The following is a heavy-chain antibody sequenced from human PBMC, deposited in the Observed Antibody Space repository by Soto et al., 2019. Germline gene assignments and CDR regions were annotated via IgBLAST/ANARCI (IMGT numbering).Heavy chain of an antibody. CDR1: GYTFTRSG. D-gene: IGHD5-12*01. V-gene: IGHV1-18*01. CDR3: AREGVAPYYYYGMDV. J-gene: IGHJ6*02. Sequence: QVQLVQSGAEVKKPGASVKVSCKASGYTFTRSGISWVRRAPGQGLEWMGWISTYNGDTNYAQKFQGRVTMTTDTSTSTAYMELRSLRSDDTAVYYCAREGVAPYYYYGMDVWGQGTTVAVSS. CDR2: ISTYNGDT.